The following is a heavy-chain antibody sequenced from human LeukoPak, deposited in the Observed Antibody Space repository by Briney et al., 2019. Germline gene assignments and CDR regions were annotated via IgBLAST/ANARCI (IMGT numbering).Heavy chain of an antibody. Sequence: GGSLRLSCAASGFTFRHAWMHWVRHAPGKGLVWVSRINNDGSSTTYADSVKGRFTISRDDAKNTVYLQMNSLRAEDTAVYYCAREVSGSSYFDYWGQGTLVTVSS. J-gene: IGHJ4*02. CDR1: GFTFRHAW. CDR3: AREVSGSSYFDY. CDR2: INNDGSST. V-gene: IGHV3-74*03. D-gene: IGHD1-26*01.